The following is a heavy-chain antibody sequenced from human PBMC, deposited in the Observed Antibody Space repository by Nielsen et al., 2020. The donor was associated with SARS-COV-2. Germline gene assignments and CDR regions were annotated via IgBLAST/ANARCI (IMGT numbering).Heavy chain of an antibody. CDR2: IKTSGGTT. J-gene: IGHJ4*02. Sequence: GESLKISCAASGFTFSDYAMAWVRQAPGKGLEWVSVIKTSGGTTYYADSVKGRFTISRDNSKKTVSLQMSRLRHEDTAVYYCATADDYDYWGQGTVVTVSS. V-gene: IGHV3-23*01. D-gene: IGHD4-11*01. CDR3: ATADDYDY. CDR1: GFTFSDYA.